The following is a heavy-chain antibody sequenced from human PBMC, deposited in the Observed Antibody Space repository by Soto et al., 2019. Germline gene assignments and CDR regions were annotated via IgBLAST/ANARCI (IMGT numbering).Heavy chain of an antibody. D-gene: IGHD6-13*01. V-gene: IGHV4-34*01. CDR2: INHSGST. Sequence: SETLSLTCAVYGGSFSGYYWSWIRQLPGKGLEWIGEINHSGSTNYNPSLKSRVTISVDTSKNQFSLKLSSVTAADTAVYYCARGQKTRCIAAAGPFDYWGQGTLVTVSS. CDR1: GGSFSGYY. CDR3: ARGQKTRCIAAAGPFDY. J-gene: IGHJ4*02.